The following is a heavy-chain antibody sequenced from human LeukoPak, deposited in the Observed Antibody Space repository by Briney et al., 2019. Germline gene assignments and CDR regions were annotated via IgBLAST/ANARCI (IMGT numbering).Heavy chain of an antibody. CDR2: INPNSGGT. V-gene: IGHV1-2*02. CDR3: ARYRSGWNGDY. D-gene: IGHD6-19*01. Sequence: ASVKVSCKACGYIFPGYYMHWVRQAPGHGLEWMGWINPNSGGTNYAQKFQGRVTTTRDTSISTASMELNSLSSDDTAVYYCARYRSGWNGDYWGQGTLVTVSS. CDR1: GYIFPGYY. J-gene: IGHJ4*02.